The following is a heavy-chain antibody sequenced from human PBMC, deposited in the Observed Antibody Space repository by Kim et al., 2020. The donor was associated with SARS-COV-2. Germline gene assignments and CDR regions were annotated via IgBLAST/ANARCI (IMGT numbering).Heavy chain of an antibody. Sequence: GGSLRLSCAASGFTFSSYGMHWVRQAPGKGLEWVAVIWYDGSNKYYADSVKGRFTISRDNSKNTLYLQMNSLRAEDTAVYYCAKDHLKDVQLERLLGYYYGMDVWGQGTTVTVSS. CDR1: GFTFSSYG. D-gene: IGHD1-1*01. CDR3: AKDHLKDVQLERLLGYYYGMDV. V-gene: IGHV3-33*06. CDR2: IWYDGSNK. J-gene: IGHJ6*02.